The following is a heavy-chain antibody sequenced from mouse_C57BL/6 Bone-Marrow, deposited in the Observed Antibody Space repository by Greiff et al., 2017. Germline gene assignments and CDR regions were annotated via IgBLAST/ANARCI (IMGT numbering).Heavy chain of an antibody. Sequence: QVQLQQSGAELVMPGASVKLSCKASGYTFTSYWMHWVKQRPGQGLEWIGEIDPSDSYTNYNQKFKGKSTLTVDKSSSTAYMQLSSLTSEDSAVYCCARDYDPAWFAYWGQGTLVTVSA. CDR3: ARDYDPAWFAY. CDR2: IDPSDSYT. J-gene: IGHJ3*01. V-gene: IGHV1-69*01. CDR1: GYTFTSYW. D-gene: IGHD2-4*01.